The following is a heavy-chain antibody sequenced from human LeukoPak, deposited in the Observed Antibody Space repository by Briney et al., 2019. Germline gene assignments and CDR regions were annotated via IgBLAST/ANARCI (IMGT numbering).Heavy chain of an antibody. Sequence: GRSLRLSCAASGFTFYDYAMHWPPQAPGKGLEGFSGLSWNSGSIGYADSVKGRFTISRENAKNSLYLQMNSLRAEDTALYYCAKGDFGVHQSVDYWGQGTLVTVSS. CDR2: LSWNSGSI. V-gene: IGHV3-9*01. D-gene: IGHD3-3*01. CDR1: GFTFYDYA. CDR3: AKGDFGVHQSVDY. J-gene: IGHJ4*02.